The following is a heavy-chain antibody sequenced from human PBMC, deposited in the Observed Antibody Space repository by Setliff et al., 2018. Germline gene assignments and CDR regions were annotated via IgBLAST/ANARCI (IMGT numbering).Heavy chain of an antibody. CDR2: IFYGGGT. V-gene: IGHV4-39*07. Sequence: SETLSLTCTVSGASISSSSYYWAWIRQPPGRGLELIGSIFYGGGTYYNPSLKSRVTISIDASKNQFSLKLDSVTAADTAVYYCARTDDYYNFYAYWGQGTLVTAPQ. J-gene: IGHJ4*02. D-gene: IGHD3-3*01. CDR1: GASISSSSYY. CDR3: ARTDDYYNFYAY.